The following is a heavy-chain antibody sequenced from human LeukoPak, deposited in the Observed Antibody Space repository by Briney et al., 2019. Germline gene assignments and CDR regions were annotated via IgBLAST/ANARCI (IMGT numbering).Heavy chain of an antibody. CDR2: ISYDGSNK. J-gene: IGHJ4*02. CDR3: AKDGAYYDSSGYYYRSYFDY. D-gene: IGHD3-22*01. Sequence: GGSLRLSCAASGFTFSSYGMHWVRQAPGKGLEWVAVISYDGSNKYYADSVKGRFTISRDDSKNTLYLQMNSLRAEDTAVYYCAKDGAYYDSSGYYYRSYFDYWGQGTLVTVSS. V-gene: IGHV3-30*18. CDR1: GFTFSSYG.